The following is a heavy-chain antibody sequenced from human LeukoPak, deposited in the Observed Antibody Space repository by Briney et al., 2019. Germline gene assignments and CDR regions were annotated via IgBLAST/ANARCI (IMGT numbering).Heavy chain of an antibody. CDR2: ISRSGVST. Sequence: GGSLRLSCAASGFTFSSQAMSWVRQAPGKGLEWVSTISRSGVSTYYADSVKGRFTISRDNSKNTLYLQMNSLRAEDTAVYYCAKVRNTYSSGWYHDAFDIWGQGTMVTVSS. V-gene: IGHV3-23*01. CDR1: GFTFSSQA. D-gene: IGHD6-19*01. J-gene: IGHJ3*02. CDR3: AKVRNTYSSGWYHDAFDI.